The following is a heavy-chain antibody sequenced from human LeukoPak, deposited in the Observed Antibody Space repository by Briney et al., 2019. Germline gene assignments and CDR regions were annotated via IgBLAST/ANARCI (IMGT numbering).Heavy chain of an antibody. CDR3: ARDRGRHYYDSSGYHWWVPFDL. Sequence: ASVKVSCKASGYTFTSYGISWVRQAPGQGLEWMGWISAYNGNTNYAQKLQGRVTMTTDTSTSTAYMELRSLRSDDTAVYYCARDRGRHYYDSSGYHWWVPFDLWGRGTLVTVSS. V-gene: IGHV1-18*01. CDR1: GYTFTSYG. CDR2: ISAYNGNT. J-gene: IGHJ2*01. D-gene: IGHD3-22*01.